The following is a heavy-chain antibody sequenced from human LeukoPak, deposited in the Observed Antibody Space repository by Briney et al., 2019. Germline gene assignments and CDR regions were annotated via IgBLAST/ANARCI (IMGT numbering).Heavy chain of an antibody. J-gene: IGHJ6*02. Sequence: GGSLRLSCAASGFTFSSYSMNWVRQAPGKGLEWVSSISSSSSYIYYADSVKGRFTISRDNAKNSLYLQMNSLRAEDTAVYYCARARGIRLGFIAVAADYYGMDVWGQGTTVTVSS. D-gene: IGHD6-19*01. CDR3: ARARGIRLGFIAVAADYYGMDV. CDR1: GFTFSSYS. V-gene: IGHV3-21*01. CDR2: ISSSSSYI.